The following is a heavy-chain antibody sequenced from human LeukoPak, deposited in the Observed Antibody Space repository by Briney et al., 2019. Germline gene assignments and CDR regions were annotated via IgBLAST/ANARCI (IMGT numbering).Heavy chain of an antibody. V-gene: IGHV1-18*01. Sequence: GASVKVSCKASGYTFTSHGLSWVRQAPGQGLEWMGRISAYNGDTQYAQKIQGRVSMTTDITTSTAYMELRNLRSDDTAVYYCARDRGSFCSGGSCYAPHIDYWGQGTLVTVSS. D-gene: IGHD2-15*01. J-gene: IGHJ4*02. CDR1: GYTFTSHG. CDR3: ARDRGSFCSGGSCYAPHIDY. CDR2: ISAYNGDT.